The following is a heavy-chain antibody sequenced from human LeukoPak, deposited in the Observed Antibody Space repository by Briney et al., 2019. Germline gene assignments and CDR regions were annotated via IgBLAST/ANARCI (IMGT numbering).Heavy chain of an antibody. V-gene: IGHV4-59*01. CDR3: ARLFSSSSGRAFDI. D-gene: IGHD6-6*01. Sequence: PSETLSLTCTVSSGSIRGYYWSWIRQPPGKGLEWIGYMYYSGSTNYNPSLKSRVTISVDTSNNQFSLRLNSVTAADTAVYYCARLFSSSSGRAFDIWGQGTIVTVSS. J-gene: IGHJ3*02. CDR1: SGSIRGYY. CDR2: MYYSGST.